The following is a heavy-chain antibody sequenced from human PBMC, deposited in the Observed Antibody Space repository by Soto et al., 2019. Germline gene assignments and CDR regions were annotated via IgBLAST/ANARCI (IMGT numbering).Heavy chain of an antibody. J-gene: IGHJ4*02. D-gene: IGHD6-25*01. CDR1: GFTFSSYG. V-gene: IGHV3-33*01. Sequence: QVQLVESGGGVVQPGRSLRLSCAASGFTFSSYGMHWVRQAPGKGLEWVAVIWYDGSNKYYADSVKGRFTISRDNSKNTLYLQMNSLRAEDTAVYYCARAEGPATMSTGYFDYWGQGTLVTVSS. CDR3: ARAEGPATMSTGYFDY. CDR2: IWYDGSNK.